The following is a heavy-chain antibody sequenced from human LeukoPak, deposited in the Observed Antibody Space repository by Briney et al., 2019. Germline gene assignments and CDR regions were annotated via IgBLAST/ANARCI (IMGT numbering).Heavy chain of an antibody. Sequence: GGSLRLSCAASGFTFSTYTMHWVRQAPGKGLEWVSSISSSSSYIYYADSVKGRFTISRDNAKNSLYLQMNSLRAEDTAVYYCARDLSYYDSSGEVDYWGQGTLVTVSS. CDR1: GFTFSTYT. CDR2: ISSSSSYI. V-gene: IGHV3-21*01. CDR3: ARDLSYYDSSGEVDY. J-gene: IGHJ4*02. D-gene: IGHD3-22*01.